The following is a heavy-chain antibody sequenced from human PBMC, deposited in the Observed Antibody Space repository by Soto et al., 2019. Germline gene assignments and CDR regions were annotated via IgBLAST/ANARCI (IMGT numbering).Heavy chain of an antibody. J-gene: IGHJ4*02. D-gene: IGHD6-13*01. CDR2: ILPIFTTA. CDR3: AKDIGFQQHLFVFDN. V-gene: IGHV1-69*13. CDR1: GGTFSNYA. Sequence: SVKVSCKASGGTFSNYAFSWVRQAPGQGLEWMGGILPIFTTATYAPKFQDRVTITADESTSTVYMDLSSLRSEDTALYYCAKDIGFQQHLFVFDNWGQGTLVTVSS.